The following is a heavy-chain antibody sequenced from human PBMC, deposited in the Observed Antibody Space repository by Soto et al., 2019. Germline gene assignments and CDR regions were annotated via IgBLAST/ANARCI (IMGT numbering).Heavy chain of an antibody. CDR3: SRARDTGRLDL. CDR1: GFTFSDYY. Sequence: GGSLRLSCAASGFTFSDYYMSWIRQAPGKGLEWVSYISSSGSTIYYADSVKGRFTISRDNAKNSLYLQMNSLRAEDTAVYYCSRARDTGRLDLWGQGNLVPVSS. J-gene: IGHJ4*02. V-gene: IGHV3-11*01. CDR2: ISSSGSTI.